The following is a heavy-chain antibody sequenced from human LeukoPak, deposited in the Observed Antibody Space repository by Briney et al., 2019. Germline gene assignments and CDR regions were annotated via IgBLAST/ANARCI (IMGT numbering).Heavy chain of an antibody. V-gene: IGHV4-34*01. D-gene: IGHD2-2*01. CDR2: INHSGST. CDR1: GGSFSGYY. Sequence: PSETLSLTCAVYGGSFSGYYWSWIRQPPGKGLEWIGEINHSGSTNYNPSLKSRVTISVDTSKNQFSLKLSSVTAADTAVYYCARGKPIGYCSSTSCRNYYYYYGMDVWGQGTTVTVSS. CDR3: ARGKPIGYCSSTSCRNYYYYYGMDV. J-gene: IGHJ6*02.